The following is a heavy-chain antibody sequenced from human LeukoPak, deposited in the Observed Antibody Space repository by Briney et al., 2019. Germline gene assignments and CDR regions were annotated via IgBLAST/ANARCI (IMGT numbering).Heavy chain of an antibody. CDR3: ARDPSLEGQLPTQYNWFDP. CDR2: INPSGGST. CDR1: GYTFTSYY. Sequence: ASVKVSCKASGYTFTSYYMHWVRQAPGQGLEWMGIINPSGGSTSYAQKFQGRVTMTRDTSTSTVYMELSSLRSEDTAVYYCARDPSLEGQLPTQYNWFDPWGQGTLVTVSS. D-gene: IGHD2-2*01. V-gene: IGHV1-46*01. J-gene: IGHJ5*02.